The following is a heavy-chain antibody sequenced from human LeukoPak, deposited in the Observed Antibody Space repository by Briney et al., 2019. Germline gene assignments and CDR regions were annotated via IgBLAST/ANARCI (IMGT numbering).Heavy chain of an antibody. V-gene: IGHV3-21*01. CDR3: ARVGSSGWFDY. CDR2: ISSSSIYI. J-gene: IGHJ4*02. D-gene: IGHD6-19*01. Sequence: PGGSLRLSCAASGFTVSSSYMSWVRQAPGKGLEWVSSISSSSIYIYYADSVKGRLTISRDNAKNSLYLQMNSLRVEDTAVYYCARVGSSGWFDYWGQGTLVTVSS. CDR1: GFTVSSSY.